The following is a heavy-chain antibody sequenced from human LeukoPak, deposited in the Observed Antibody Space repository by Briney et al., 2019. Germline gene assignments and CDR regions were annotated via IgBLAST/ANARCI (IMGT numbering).Heavy chain of an antibody. CDR3: ARGDYSNYGLFDS. CDR2: ISYDGHNK. Sequence: GGSLRLSCAASGFTFRNYGMQWVRQAPGLGLEWVAVISYDGHNKYYADSVQGRFTISRDNSENTLYLIMSGLRPDDTAVYYCARGDYSNYGLFDSWGQGTLLTVSS. CDR1: GFTFRNYG. V-gene: IGHV3-30*03. D-gene: IGHD4-11*01. J-gene: IGHJ4*02.